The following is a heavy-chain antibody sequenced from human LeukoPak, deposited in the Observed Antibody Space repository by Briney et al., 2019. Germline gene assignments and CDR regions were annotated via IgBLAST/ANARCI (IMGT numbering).Heavy chain of an antibody. J-gene: IGHJ6*03. V-gene: IGHV3-11*04. CDR1: GFTFSDYY. CDR2: ISSSGNTI. CDR3: ARALWGYNLIDYYYYYMDV. D-gene: IGHD5-24*01. Sequence: PGGSLRLSCAASGFTFSDYYMSWIRQAPGKGLEWVSYISSSGNTIYYADSVRGRFTISRDNAKNSLYLQMNSLRAEDSAAYYCARALWGYNLIDYYYYYMDVWGKGTTVTVSS.